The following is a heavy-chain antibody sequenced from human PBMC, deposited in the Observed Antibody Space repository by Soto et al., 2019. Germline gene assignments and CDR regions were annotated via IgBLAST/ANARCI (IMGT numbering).Heavy chain of an antibody. Sequence: EVQLLESGGGLVQPGGSLRLSCAASGFTFSSYAMSWVRQAPGKGLEWVSAISGSGGSTYYADSMKGRFTISRDNSKNTLYLQMNSLRAEDTAVYYCAKDHLMVYATLVYMDVWGKGTTVTVSS. J-gene: IGHJ6*03. D-gene: IGHD2-8*01. CDR1: GFTFSSYA. CDR3: AKDHLMVYATLVYMDV. V-gene: IGHV3-23*01. CDR2: ISGSGGST.